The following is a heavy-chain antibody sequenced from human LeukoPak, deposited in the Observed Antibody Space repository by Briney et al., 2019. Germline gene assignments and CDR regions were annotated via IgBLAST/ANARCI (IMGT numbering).Heavy chain of an antibody. Sequence: GGSLRLSCAASGFTFSGSALHWVRQASGKGLEWVGRIRSTANGYATAYAASVKGRFTISRDDSKNTAYLQMDSLKTEDTAVYYCTGNYYGSGSCADFDYWGQGTRVTVSS. D-gene: IGHD3-10*01. CDR2: IRSTANGYAT. J-gene: IGHJ4*02. CDR1: GFTFSGSA. CDR3: TGNYYGSGSCADFDY. V-gene: IGHV3-73*01.